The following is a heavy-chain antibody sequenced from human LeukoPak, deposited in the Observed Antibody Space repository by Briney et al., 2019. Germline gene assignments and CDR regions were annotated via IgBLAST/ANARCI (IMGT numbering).Heavy chain of an antibody. CDR1: GFTFSNYW. CDR2: MSGDGSST. Sequence: GGSLRLSCAASGFTFSNYWMNWVRQVPGKGLMWVSRMSGDGSSTNYADSVKGRFTISRDNAKNTLYLQMNSLRVEDTAVYYCARALSNTVRGVGDYWGQGTLVTVSS. D-gene: IGHD3-10*01. V-gene: IGHV3-74*01. CDR3: ARALSNTVRGVGDY. J-gene: IGHJ4*02.